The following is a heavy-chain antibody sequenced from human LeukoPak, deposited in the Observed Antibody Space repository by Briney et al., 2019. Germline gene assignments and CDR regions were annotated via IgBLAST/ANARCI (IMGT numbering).Heavy chain of an antibody. V-gene: IGHV3-7*01. Sequence: PGGSLRLSCAASGFTLSNYVMHWVRQAPGKGLEWVANIKQDGSEKYYVDSVKGRFTISRDNAKNTLYLQMNSLRAEDTAVYYCARESGIAAALDLWGQGTLVTVSS. D-gene: IGHD6-13*01. J-gene: IGHJ5*02. CDR3: ARESGIAAALDL. CDR1: GFTLSNYV. CDR2: IKQDGSEK.